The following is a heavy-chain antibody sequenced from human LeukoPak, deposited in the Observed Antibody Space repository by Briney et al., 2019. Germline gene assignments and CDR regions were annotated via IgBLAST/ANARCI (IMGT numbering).Heavy chain of an antibody. CDR3: AHIGRSGQWYFDL. D-gene: IGHD2-15*01. CDR2: ISTSGGDV. CDR1: GITFNRYA. J-gene: IGHJ2*01. Sequence: SGGSLRLSCAASGITFNRYAMSWVRQAPGKRLQWVSSISTSGGDVYYADYVKGWFTTSRDNSKNTLYMQMNSLRAEDTAIYYCAHIGRSGQWYFDLWGPGTLVTVSS. V-gene: IGHV3-23*01.